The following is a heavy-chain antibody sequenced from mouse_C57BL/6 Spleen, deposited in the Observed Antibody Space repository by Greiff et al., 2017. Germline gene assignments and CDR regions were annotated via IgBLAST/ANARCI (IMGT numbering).Heavy chain of an antibody. V-gene: IGHV1-52*01. CDR1: GYTFTSYW. CDR3: ARERVLRYNWYFDV. J-gene: IGHJ1*03. CDR2: IDPSDSET. Sequence: QVQLQQPGAELVRPGSSVKLSCKASGYTFTSYWMHWVKQRPIQGLEWIGNIDPSDSETPYNQKFKDKATLTVDKSSSTAYMQLSSLTSEDSAVYYCARERVLRYNWYFDVWGTGTTVTGSS. D-gene: IGHD1-1*01.